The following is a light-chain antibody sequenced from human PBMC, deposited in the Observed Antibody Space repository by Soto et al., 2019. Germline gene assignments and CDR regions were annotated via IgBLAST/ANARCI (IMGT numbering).Light chain of an antibody. V-gene: IGLV2-23*01. CDR1: SGDVGTYNF. J-gene: IGLJ3*02. CDR2: EGN. CDR3: CSYTDGSSLL. Sequence: QSALTQPASVSGSPGQSITISCTGTSGDVGTYNFVSWYQHHPAKAPKLMIYEGNKRPSGVSNRFSGSRSGNTASLTISGLQAEEEADYYCCSYTDGSSLLFGGGTQLTVL.